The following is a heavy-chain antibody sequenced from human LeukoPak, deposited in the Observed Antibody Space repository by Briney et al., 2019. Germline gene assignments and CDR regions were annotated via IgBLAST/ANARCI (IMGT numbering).Heavy chain of an antibody. CDR1: GGTFSSYA. CDR2: ISGSGGGT. CDR3: AKGEQWLVLYFQH. D-gene: IGHD6-19*01. Sequence: ASVKVSCKASGGTFSSYAMSWVRQAPGKGLEWVAAISGSGGGTDYADSVKGRFTISRDNSKNTLYLQMNSLRAEDTAVYCCAKGEQWLVLYFQHWGQGTLVTVSS. J-gene: IGHJ1*01. V-gene: IGHV3-23*01.